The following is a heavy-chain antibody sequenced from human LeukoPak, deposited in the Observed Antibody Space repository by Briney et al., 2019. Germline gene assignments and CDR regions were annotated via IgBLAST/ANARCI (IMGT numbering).Heavy chain of an antibody. V-gene: IGHV4-38-2*01. CDR1: GYSISSGDY. J-gene: IGHJ4*02. CDR2: IFHSGST. Sequence: SETLSLTCAVSGYSISSGDYWGWIRQSPGKGLEWIGNIFHSGSTYHNPSLKSRVTISVDTSKNEFTLKLSSVTAADTAVYYCARGIYYLIEYWGQGTLVTVSS. CDR3: ARGIYYLIEY. D-gene: IGHD3-10*01.